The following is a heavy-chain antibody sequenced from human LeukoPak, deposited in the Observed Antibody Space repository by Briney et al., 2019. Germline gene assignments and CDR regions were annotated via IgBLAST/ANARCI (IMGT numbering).Heavy chain of an antibody. CDR2: ISSSGSTI. D-gene: IGHD6-13*01. CDR1: GFTFSDYY. J-gene: IGHJ6*03. Sequence: GGALRVSCAASGFTFSDYYMSWMGQAPGEGREGVSYISSSGSTIYYEDSVKGRFTISRDNAKNSLYLQMNSLRAEDTAVYYCARAGKAAAGTRYYYYYMDVWGKGTTVTVSS. V-gene: IGHV3-11*04. CDR3: ARAGKAAAGTRYYYYYMDV.